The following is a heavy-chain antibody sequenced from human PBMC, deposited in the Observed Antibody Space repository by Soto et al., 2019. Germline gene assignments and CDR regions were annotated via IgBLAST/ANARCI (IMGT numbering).Heavy chain of an antibody. J-gene: IGHJ6*02. CDR3: ARDRLPQYHFYGMDV. D-gene: IGHD5-12*01. Sequence: PGGSLRLSCAASGFTFSSYAMHWVRQAPGKGLEWVAVISYDGSNKYYADSVKGRFTISRDNSKNTLYLQMNSLRAEDTAVYYCARDRLPQYHFYGMDVWGQGTTVPVSS. CDR1: GFTFSSYA. CDR2: ISYDGSNK. V-gene: IGHV3-30-3*01.